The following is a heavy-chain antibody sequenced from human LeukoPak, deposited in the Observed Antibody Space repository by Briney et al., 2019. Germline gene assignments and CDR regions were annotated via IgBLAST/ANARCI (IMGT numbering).Heavy chain of an antibody. V-gene: IGHV3-30*04. J-gene: IGHJ4*02. D-gene: IGHD1-1*01. CDR3: AYYHVNEEPPTF. Sequence: TGGSLRLSCAASGFTFSSYVMHWVRQAPGKGLEWVAIISYDGSNKYYADSVKGRFTVSRDNSKNMLYLQMNSLRAEDTAVYYCAYYHVNEEPPTFWGQGTLVTVSS. CDR1: GFTFSSYV. CDR2: ISYDGSNK.